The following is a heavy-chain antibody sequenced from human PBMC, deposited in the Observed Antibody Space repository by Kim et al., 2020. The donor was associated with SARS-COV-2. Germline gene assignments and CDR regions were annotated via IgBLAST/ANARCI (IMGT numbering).Heavy chain of an antibody. V-gene: IGHV4-34*01. CDR1: GGSFSGYY. Sequence: SETLSLTCAVYGGSFSGYYWSWIRQPPGKGLEWIGEINHSGSTNYNPSLKSRVTISVDTSKNQFSLKLSSVTAADTAVYYCARSRYYYGSGSFSGAHFDYWGQGTLVTVSS. CDR3: ARSRYYYGSGSFSGAHFDY. J-gene: IGHJ4*02. CDR2: INHSGST. D-gene: IGHD3-10*01.